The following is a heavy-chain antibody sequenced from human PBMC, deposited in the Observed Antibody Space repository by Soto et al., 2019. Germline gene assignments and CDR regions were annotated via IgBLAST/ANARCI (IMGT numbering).Heavy chain of an antibody. D-gene: IGHD6-19*01. J-gene: IGHJ6*02. CDR2: TYYRSKWYT. CDR3: ARLGTTAVAGYYYYGMDV. Sequence: SQTLSLTCAISGDSVSSNSAAWNWIRQSPSRGLEWRGRTYYRSKWYTDYPVTVKSRITINPDTSKNQFSLQLNSVTPEDPAVYYCARLGTTAVAGYYYYGMDVWGQGTTVTVSS. CDR1: GDSVSSNSAA. V-gene: IGHV6-1*01.